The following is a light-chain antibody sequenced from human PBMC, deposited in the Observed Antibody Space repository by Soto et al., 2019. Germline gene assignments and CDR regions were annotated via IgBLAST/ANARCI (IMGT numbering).Light chain of an antibody. CDR2: KAS. Sequence: DTQMTQSPSTLSASVGDRVTIICRASQTISSWLAWYQQKPGEAPKLLIYKASSLESGVPSRFSGSGSGTEFTLTISSLQPDDLATYYCQQYNSYPWTFGQGT. J-gene: IGKJ1*01. V-gene: IGKV1-5*03. CDR3: QQYNSYPWT. CDR1: QTISSW.